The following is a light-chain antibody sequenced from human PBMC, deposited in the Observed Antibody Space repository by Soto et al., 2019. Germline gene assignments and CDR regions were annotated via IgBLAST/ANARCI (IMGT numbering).Light chain of an antibody. CDR3: QQYGSSPRT. CDR1: QSVSSSY. J-gene: IGKJ4*01. Sequence: EIGGTQSPGTLPFSPGERATLSCRASQSVSSSYLAWYQQKPGQAPRLLIYGASSRATGIPDRFSGSGSGTDFTLTISRLEPEDFEVYYCQQYGSSPRTFGGGTKGEIK. CDR2: GAS. V-gene: IGKV3-20*01.